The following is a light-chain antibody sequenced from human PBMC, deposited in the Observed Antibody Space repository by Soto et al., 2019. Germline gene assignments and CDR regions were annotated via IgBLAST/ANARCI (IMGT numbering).Light chain of an antibody. J-gene: IGLJ1*01. CDR1: SSDVGGYGY. Sequence: QSVLTQPASVSGSPGQSITISCTGTSSDVGGYGYVSWYQQHPGKVPKLMIYEVSNRPSGVSNRFSGSKSGNTASLTISGIQAEDEADYYCSSYTSDSTYVSGTGTKLTVL. V-gene: IGLV2-14*01. CDR3: SSYTSDSTYV. CDR2: EVS.